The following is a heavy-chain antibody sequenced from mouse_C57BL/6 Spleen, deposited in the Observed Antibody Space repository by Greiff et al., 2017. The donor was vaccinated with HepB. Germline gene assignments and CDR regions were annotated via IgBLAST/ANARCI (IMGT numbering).Heavy chain of an antibody. Sequence: VQLQQPGAELVKPGASVKLSCKASGYTFTSYWMHWVKQRPGQGLEWIGEIDPSDSYTNYNQKFKGKSTLTVDKSSSTAYMQLSSLTSEDSAVYYCARTPYFDVWGTGTTVTVSS. CDR3: ARTPYFDV. V-gene: IGHV1-69*01. CDR1: GYTFTSYW. J-gene: IGHJ1*03. CDR2: IDPSDSYT.